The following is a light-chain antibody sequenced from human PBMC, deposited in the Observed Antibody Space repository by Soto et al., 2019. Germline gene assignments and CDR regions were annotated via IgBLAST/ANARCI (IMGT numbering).Light chain of an antibody. V-gene: IGKV3-11*01. CDR1: QSVSRY. Sequence: EIVLTQSPATLSLSPGEGATLSCRASQSVSRYLAWYHQKPGQAPRLLIYAASNRATGIPDRFSGSGSGTDFTLIISSLEPEDSAVYYCQQCSAWPLTFGGGTKVEIK. CDR2: AAS. J-gene: IGKJ4*01. CDR3: QQCSAWPLT.